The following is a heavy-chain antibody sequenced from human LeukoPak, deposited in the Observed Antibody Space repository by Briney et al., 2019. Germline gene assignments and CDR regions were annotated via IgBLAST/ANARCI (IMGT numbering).Heavy chain of an antibody. CDR2: IIPIFGTA. CDR3: ASSRDGYNLRYYYYYMDV. V-gene: IGHV1-69*06. Sequence: SVKVSCKSSGYTFTGYYIHWVRQAPGQGLEWMGGIIPIFGTANYAQKFQGRVTITADKSTSTAYMELSSLRSEDTAVYYCASSRDGYNLRYYYYYMDVWGKGTTVTVSS. J-gene: IGHJ6*03. CDR1: GYTFTGYY. D-gene: IGHD5-24*01.